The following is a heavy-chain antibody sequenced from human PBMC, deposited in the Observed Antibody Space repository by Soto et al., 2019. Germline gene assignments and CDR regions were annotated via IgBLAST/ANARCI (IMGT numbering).Heavy chain of an antibody. CDR1: VFTFISYG. CDR2: ISYDGSNK. Sequence: GWSLRLSCAASVFTFISYGMHWVRQAPGKGLEWVAVISYDGSNKYYADSVKGRFTISRDNSKNTLYLQMNSLRAEDTAVYYCAKDATDTRGYSYGTLDYWGQGTLVTVSS. CDR3: AKDATDTRGYSYGTLDY. D-gene: IGHD5-18*01. J-gene: IGHJ4*02. V-gene: IGHV3-30*18.